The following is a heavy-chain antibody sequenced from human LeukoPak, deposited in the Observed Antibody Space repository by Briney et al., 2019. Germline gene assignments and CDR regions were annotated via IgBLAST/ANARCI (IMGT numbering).Heavy chain of an antibody. Sequence: GGSLRLSCAASGFPFSSHGMSWVRQAPGKGPEWGSSISSGSDYTFYADSVRGRFTIFRDNSKNTMYLQMNSLRVGDTAVYYCAKIGVIGHWYYDLWGRGTLVTVSS. D-gene: IGHD3/OR15-3a*01. CDR3: AKIGVIGHWYYDL. CDR2: ISSGSDYT. CDR1: GFPFSSHG. J-gene: IGHJ2*01. V-gene: IGHV3-23*01.